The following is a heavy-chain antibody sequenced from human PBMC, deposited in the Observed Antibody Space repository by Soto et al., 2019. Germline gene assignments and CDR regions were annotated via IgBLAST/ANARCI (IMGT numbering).Heavy chain of an antibody. CDR2: ISGSGGST. CDR1: GFTFSTYA. V-gene: IGHV3-23*01. J-gene: IGHJ4*02. Sequence: GGSLRLSCAASGFTFSTYAMSWVRQAPGKGLEWVSAISGSGGSTYYTDSVKGRFTISRDNSKNTLYLQMNSLRAEDTAVYYCAVRKTGSFFDYWGQGTLVTVSS. CDR3: AVRKTGSFFDY. D-gene: IGHD1-26*01.